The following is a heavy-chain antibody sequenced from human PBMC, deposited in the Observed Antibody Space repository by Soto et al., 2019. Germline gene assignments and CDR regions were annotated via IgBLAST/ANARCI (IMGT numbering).Heavy chain of an antibody. V-gene: IGHV3-72*01. J-gene: IGHJ4*02. Sequence: PGGSLRLSSAASGFTFSDYYMDWVRRAPGKGLEWVGRIRNKANNYATEYAASLKGRVTFSRDDSENSLYLQMNSLETEDTAVYWCTREKRYYNNLTSFYFDNWGQGTLVTVSS. CDR2: IRNKANNYAT. D-gene: IGHD3-10*01. CDR3: TREKRYYNNLTSFYFDN. CDR1: GFTFSDYY.